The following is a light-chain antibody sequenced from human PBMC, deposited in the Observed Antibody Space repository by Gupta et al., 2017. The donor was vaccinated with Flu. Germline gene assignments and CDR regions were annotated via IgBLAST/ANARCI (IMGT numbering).Light chain of an antibody. CDR3: SSYAGSNRRV. Sequence: VTISCTGTSSDVGGYNYVSWYQQHPGKAPKRMIYEVSKRPSGVPDRFSGSKSGNTASLTVSGLQAEDEADYYCSSYAGSNRRVFGTGTKVTVL. CDR2: EVS. J-gene: IGLJ1*01. CDR1: SSDVGGYNY. V-gene: IGLV2-8*01.